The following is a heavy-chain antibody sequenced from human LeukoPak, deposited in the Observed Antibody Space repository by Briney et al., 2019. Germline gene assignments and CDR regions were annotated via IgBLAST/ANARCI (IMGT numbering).Heavy chain of an antibody. V-gene: IGHV3-21*01. J-gene: IGHJ5*02. D-gene: IGHD6-13*01. CDR2: ISSSSSCI. Sequence: GGSLRLSCAASGLTFSSYNMNWVRQAPGKGLEWVSSISSSSSCIYYADSMKGRFTISGDNAKSSVYLQMNSLRAEDTAVYYCAGGYSSSWYTFDPWGQGTLVTVSS. CDR3: AGGYSSSWYTFDP. CDR1: GLTFSSYN.